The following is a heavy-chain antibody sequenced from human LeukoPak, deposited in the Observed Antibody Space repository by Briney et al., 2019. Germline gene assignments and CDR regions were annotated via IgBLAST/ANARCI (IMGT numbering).Heavy chain of an antibody. Sequence: ASVKVSCKASGNTFTGYYIHWVRQAPGQALEWMAWINPNTGRTHYAQKFQGRVTVTRDTSINTAYMGLSRLRSDDTAVYYCARAPWLGGVYYYYYMDVWGKGTTVTISS. CDR2: INPNTGRT. D-gene: IGHD6-19*01. J-gene: IGHJ6*03. V-gene: IGHV1-2*02. CDR3: ARAPWLGGVYYYYYMDV. CDR1: GNTFTGYY.